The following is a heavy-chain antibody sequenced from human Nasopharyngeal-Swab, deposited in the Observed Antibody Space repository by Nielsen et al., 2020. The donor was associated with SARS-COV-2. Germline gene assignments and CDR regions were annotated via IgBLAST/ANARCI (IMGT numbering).Heavy chain of an antibody. D-gene: IGHD1-20*01. Sequence: GGSLRLSCVASGFTFDLYGMHWVRQTPDKGLEWVAVIFYDGSATYYADSVEGRFTISRDNAKSSLYLQMNSLRVEDTALYYCARENNWEALRYFELWGRGTLVTVSS. CDR1: GFTFDLYG. J-gene: IGHJ2*01. CDR3: ARENNWEALRYFEL. CDR2: IFYDGSAT. V-gene: IGHV3-30*03.